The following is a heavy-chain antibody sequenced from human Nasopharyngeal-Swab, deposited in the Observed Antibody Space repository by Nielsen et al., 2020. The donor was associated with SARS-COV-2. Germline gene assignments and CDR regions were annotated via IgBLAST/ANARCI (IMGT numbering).Heavy chain of an antibody. Sequence: VCQAPGKGLEWVSSISSSSSYIYYADSVKGRFTISRDNAKNSLYLQMNSLRAEDTAVYYCARDNDAFDIWGQGTMVTVSS. V-gene: IGHV3-21*01. CDR3: ARDNDAFDI. CDR2: ISSSSSYI. J-gene: IGHJ3*02.